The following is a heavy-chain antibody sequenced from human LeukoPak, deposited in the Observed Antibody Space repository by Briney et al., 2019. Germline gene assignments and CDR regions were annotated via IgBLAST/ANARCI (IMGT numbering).Heavy chain of an antibody. D-gene: IGHD3-22*01. J-gene: IGHJ4*02. CDR2: IASDGSST. CDR1: GFTFSSYW. Sequence: GGSLRLSCAASGFTFSSYWMNWVRQAPGKGLVWVSRIASDGSSTTYADSVKGRFSISRDNAKNTLYLQMNSLRVEDTAVYYCAKNYYDSSGLFDYWGQGTLVIVSS. V-gene: IGHV3-74*01. CDR3: AKNYYDSSGLFDY.